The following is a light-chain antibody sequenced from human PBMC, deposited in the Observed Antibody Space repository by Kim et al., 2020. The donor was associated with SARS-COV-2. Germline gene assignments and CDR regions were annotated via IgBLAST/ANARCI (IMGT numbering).Light chain of an antibody. CDR1: QSVRSN. V-gene: IGKV3-15*01. Sequence: GSPGGRATLPCRASQSVRSNLAWYQQNPGQAPRLLIYGASTRATGVPARFSGSGSGTEFTLTISSLQSEDFAVYYCQQYTTWRGAFGQGTKVDIK. CDR3: QQYTTWRGA. CDR2: GAS. J-gene: IGKJ1*01.